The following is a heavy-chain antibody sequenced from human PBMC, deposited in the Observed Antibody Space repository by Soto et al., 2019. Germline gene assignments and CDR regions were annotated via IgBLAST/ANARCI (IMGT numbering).Heavy chain of an antibody. V-gene: IGHV5-51*01. J-gene: IGHJ6*02. CDR2: IYPGDSDT. D-gene: IGHD6-13*01. CDR1: GYSFTSYW. CDR3: ARTAAAGKYYYGVDV. Sequence: GESLKISCKGSGYSFTSYWIGWVRQMPGKGLEWRGIIYPGDSDTRYSPSFQGQVTISANKSITTAYLQWSSLKASDTAMYYCARTAAAGKYYYGVDVWGQGTTVNVSS.